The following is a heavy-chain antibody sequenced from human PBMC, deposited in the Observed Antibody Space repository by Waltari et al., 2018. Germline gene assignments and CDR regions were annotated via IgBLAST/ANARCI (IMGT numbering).Heavy chain of an antibody. V-gene: IGHV5-10-1*01. J-gene: IGHJ4*02. CDR1: GYSFTSYW. Sequence: EVQLVQSVAEVKKPGESLRISCKVSGYSFTSYWINWVRQMPGKGLEWMGRIDPSDYYTNYSPSCQGHVTISADKSFNTAYLQWTSLKASDTAIYYCARRADNSGWYGADYWGQGTLVTVSS. D-gene: IGHD6-19*01. CDR2: IDPSDYYT. CDR3: ARRADNSGWYGADY.